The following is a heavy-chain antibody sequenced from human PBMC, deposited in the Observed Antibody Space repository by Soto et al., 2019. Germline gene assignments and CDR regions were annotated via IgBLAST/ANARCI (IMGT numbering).Heavy chain of an antibody. Sequence: EVQLLESGGGLVQPGGSLRLSCAASGFTFSSYAMRWVRQAPGKGLEWVSATSGSGDSTYYADSVKGRFTISRDNSKNTLYLQMNSLRAEDTAVYYCARRGSGNDYDYWGQGTLVTVSS. CDR1: GFTFSSYA. CDR2: TSGSGDST. D-gene: IGHD1-26*01. V-gene: IGHV3-23*01. CDR3: ARRGSGNDYDY. J-gene: IGHJ4*02.